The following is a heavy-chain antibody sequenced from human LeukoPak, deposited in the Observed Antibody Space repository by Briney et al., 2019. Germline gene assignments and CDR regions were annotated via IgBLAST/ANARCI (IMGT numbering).Heavy chain of an antibody. CDR2: VWYSGTT. J-gene: IGHJ5*02. Sequence: SETLSLTCTVSGGSINNYYWYWMRQPPGKGLEWIGYVWYSGTTKYNPSLKSRVTISVDTSKNQFSLKLNYVTAADTAVYYCAKGGPEASAGLTWFDPWGQGTRVTVSS. D-gene: IGHD1-14*01. CDR3: AKGGPEASAGLTWFDP. CDR1: GGSINNYY. V-gene: IGHV4-59*01.